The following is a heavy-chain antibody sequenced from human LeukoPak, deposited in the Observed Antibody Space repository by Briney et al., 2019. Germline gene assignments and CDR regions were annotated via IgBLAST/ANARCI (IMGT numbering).Heavy chain of an antibody. CDR2: IIPIFGTA. V-gene: IGHV1-69*13. Sequence: ASVKVSCKASGGTFSSYAISWVRQAPGQGLEWMGGIIPIFGTANYAQKFQGRVTITADESTSTAYMELSSLRSEDTAVYYCARGRAEFDWSADWGQGTLVTVSS. J-gene: IGHJ4*02. CDR3: ARGRAEFDWSAD. CDR1: GGTFSSYA. D-gene: IGHD3-9*01.